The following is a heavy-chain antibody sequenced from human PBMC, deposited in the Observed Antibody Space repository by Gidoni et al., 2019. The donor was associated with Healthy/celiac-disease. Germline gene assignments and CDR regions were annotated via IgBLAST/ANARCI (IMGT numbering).Heavy chain of an antibody. CDR1: GFTFSSYG. Sequence: QVQLVESGGGVVQPGRSLRLSCEASGFTFSSYGMHGVRQAPGKGLEWVAVIWYDGSNNYYADSVKGRFTISRDNSKNTLYLQMNSLRAEDTAVYYCASRRGDFDFDYWGQGTLVTVSS. D-gene: IGHD2-21*02. CDR3: ASRRGDFDFDY. CDR2: IWYDGSNN. J-gene: IGHJ4*02. V-gene: IGHV3-33*01.